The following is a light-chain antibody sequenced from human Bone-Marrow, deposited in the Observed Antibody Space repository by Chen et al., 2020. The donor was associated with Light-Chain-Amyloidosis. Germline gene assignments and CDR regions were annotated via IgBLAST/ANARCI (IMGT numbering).Light chain of an antibody. CDR3: QQYYSTPRFT. CDR1: QSVLYSSNNKNY. J-gene: IGKJ3*01. Sequence: IVMTQSQDSLAVSLGERAPINCKSSQSVLYSSNNKNYLAWYQQKPGQPPKLLIYWASTRESGVPDRFSGSGSGTDFTLTISSLQAEDVAVYYCQQYYSTPRFTFGPGTKVDIK. CDR2: WAS. V-gene: IGKV4-1*01.